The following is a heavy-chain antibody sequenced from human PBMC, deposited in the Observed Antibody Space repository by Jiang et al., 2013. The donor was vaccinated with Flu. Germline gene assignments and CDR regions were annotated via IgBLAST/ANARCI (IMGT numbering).Heavy chain of an antibody. D-gene: IGHD3-22*01. J-gene: IGHJ4*02. CDR1: GFSFSGCG. Sequence: QLLESGGGVVQPGASLRLSCAASGFSFSGCGMHWVRQAPGKGLEWVAVASFDVNEKFYADSVKGRFTISRDNSKNTLYLQMNSLRVEDTAVYYCVKEESSGYYRTADYWGQGTLVTVSS. CDR3: VKEESSGYYRTADY. CDR2: ASFDVNEK. V-gene: IGHV3-30*18.